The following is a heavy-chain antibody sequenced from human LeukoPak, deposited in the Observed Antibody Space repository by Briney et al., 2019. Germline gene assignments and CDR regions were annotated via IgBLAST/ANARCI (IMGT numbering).Heavy chain of an antibody. CDR3: GQEPNGRHYDY. D-gene: IGHD1-14*01. CDR1: GLTFSTSG. V-gene: IGHV3-21*04. Sequence: GGSLRLSCTTSGLTFSTSGFNWVRQAPGKGLEWVASICPTGFDRYHADSIKGRFTISRDNANNFLYLQMHSLRSADPAVFYFGQEPNGRHYDYGGQGTRLTV. J-gene: IGHJ4*02. CDR2: ICPTGFDR.